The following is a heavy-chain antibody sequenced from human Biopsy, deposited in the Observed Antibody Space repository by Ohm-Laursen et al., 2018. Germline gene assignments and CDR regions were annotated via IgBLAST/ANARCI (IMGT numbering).Heavy chain of an antibody. CDR1: DSSVSHDYF. D-gene: IGHD3-9*01. J-gene: IGHJ4*02. CDR3: ASRSLFFRYFAS. CDR2: IYHGSGT. Sequence: GTLSLTCSASDSSVSHDYFWTWIRQPPGKGLEWIGSIYHGSGTPYNPSVETRVAITLDKAKNEFSLRIDSVTAADTAVYYCASRSLFFRYFASWGQGTPVTVSS. V-gene: IGHV4-38-2*01.